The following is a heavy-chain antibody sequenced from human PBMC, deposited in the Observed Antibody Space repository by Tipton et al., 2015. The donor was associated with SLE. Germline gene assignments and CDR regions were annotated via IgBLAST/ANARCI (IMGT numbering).Heavy chain of an antibody. V-gene: IGHV3-21*01. CDR1: GFTFSHFG. D-gene: IGHD5-12*01. CDR2: ISSSTSYI. Sequence: SLRLSCAASGFTFSHFGMHWVRQAPGKGLEWVSSISSSTSYIHYADSVKGRFTISRDNANNSLYLQMNSLRAEDTALYYCSRVCRNECYDQNFDYWGQGTLVTGSS. J-gene: IGHJ4*02. CDR3: SRVCRNECYDQNFDY.